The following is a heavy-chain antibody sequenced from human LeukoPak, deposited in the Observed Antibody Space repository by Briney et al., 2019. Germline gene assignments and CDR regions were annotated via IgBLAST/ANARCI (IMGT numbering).Heavy chain of an antibody. CDR3: ARSYCIGTNCYSHLFAY. V-gene: IGHV1-2*06. J-gene: IGHJ4*02. CDR2: TNPNSGGA. D-gene: IGHD2-2*01. CDR1: GYTFTGDY. Sequence: AASVKVSCKASGYTFTGDYLHWVRQAPGQGLEWMGRTNPNSGGANYAQNFQGRVTMTRDTSISTAHMELSRLRSDDTAVYYCARSYCIGTNCYSHLFAYWGQGTLGTVSS.